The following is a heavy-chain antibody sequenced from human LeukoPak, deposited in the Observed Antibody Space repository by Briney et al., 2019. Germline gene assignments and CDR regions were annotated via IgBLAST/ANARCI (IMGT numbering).Heavy chain of an antibody. Sequence: SETLSLTCTVSGGSISSGSYYWSWIRQPAGRGLEWIGRIYTSGSTNYNPSLKSRVTISVDTSKNQFSLKLSSVTAADTAVYYCARDGHYYGSSGYWALFDPWGQGTLVTVSS. D-gene: IGHD3-22*01. CDR2: IYTSGST. J-gene: IGHJ5*02. CDR3: ARDGHYYGSSGYWALFDP. CDR1: GGSISSGSYY. V-gene: IGHV4-61*02.